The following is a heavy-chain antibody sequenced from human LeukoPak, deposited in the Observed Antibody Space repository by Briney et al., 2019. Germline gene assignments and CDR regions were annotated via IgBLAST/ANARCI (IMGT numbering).Heavy chain of an antibody. CDR3: AKDLQGYSYGYYFDY. D-gene: IGHD5-18*01. J-gene: IGHJ4*02. CDR1: GFTFSSYG. Sequence: GGSLRLSCAASGFTFSSYGMHWVRQAPGKGLEWVAFIRYDGSNKYYADSVKGRFTISRDNSKNTLYLQMNSLRAEDTAVYYCAKDLQGYSYGYYFDYWGQGTLVTVSS. V-gene: IGHV3-30*02. CDR2: IRYDGSNK.